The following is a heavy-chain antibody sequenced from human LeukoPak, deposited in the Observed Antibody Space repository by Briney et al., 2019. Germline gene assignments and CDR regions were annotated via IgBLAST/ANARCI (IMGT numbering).Heavy chain of an antibody. CDR3: ARSRGHSGSYFGYFDL. CDR1: GGSISSSSYY. CDR2: IYYSGST. Sequence: SETLSLTCTVSGGSISSSSYYWGWIRQPPGKGLEWIGSIYYSGSTYYNPSLKSRVTISVDTSKNQFSLKLSSVTAADTAVYYCARSRGHSGSYFGYFDLWGRGTLVTVSS. J-gene: IGHJ2*01. V-gene: IGHV4-39*01. D-gene: IGHD1-26*01.